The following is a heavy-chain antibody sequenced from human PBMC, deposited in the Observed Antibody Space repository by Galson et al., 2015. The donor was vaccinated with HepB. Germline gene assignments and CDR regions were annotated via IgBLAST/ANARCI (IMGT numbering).Heavy chain of an antibody. CDR1: GFTVSSNY. CDR2: IYSGGST. V-gene: IGHV3-66*01. CDR3: AREGSILTGYLHYYYYGMDV. Sequence: SLRLSCAASGFTVSSNYMSWVRQAPGKGLEWVSVIYSGGSTYYADSVKGRFTISRDNSKNTLYLQMNSLRAEDTAVYYCAREGSILTGYLHYYYYGMDVWGQGTTVTVSS. J-gene: IGHJ6*02. D-gene: IGHD3-9*01.